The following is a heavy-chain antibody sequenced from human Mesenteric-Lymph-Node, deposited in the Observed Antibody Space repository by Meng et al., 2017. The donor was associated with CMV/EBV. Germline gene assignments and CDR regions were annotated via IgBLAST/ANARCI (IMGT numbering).Heavy chain of an antibody. CDR1: GYTFTRSA. V-gene: IGHV7-4-1*02. J-gene: IGHJ5*02. CDR2: INTNNGIP. CDR3: AKGYCTDGLFHFDT. D-gene: IGHD2-8*01. Sequence: QVQSVKGGSGLKKAVGTVNVCGESAGYTFTRSALNWVSEAPGHGLEWMRWINTNNGIPRYAQASKRRFVFSFDTSVSTAYLQIKGIKAEDTAVYYCAKGYCTDGLFHFDTWGQGTLVTVSS.